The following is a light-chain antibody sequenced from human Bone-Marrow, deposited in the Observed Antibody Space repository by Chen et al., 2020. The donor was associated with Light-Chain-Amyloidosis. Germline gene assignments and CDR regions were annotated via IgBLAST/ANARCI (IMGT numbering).Light chain of an antibody. J-gene: IGLJ3*02. Sequence: SYVLTQPSSVSVAPGQTATIACGGNNIGSTSVHWYQQTPGQAPLLVVYDDRDRPSGIPERFSGCNSGNTATLTSSRVEAGDEADYYCQVWDRSSDRPVFGGGTKLTVL. V-gene: IGLV3-21*02. CDR3: QVWDRSSDRPV. CDR2: DDR. CDR1: NIGSTS.